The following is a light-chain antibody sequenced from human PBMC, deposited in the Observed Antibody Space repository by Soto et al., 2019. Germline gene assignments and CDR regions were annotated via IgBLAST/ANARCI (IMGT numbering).Light chain of an antibody. V-gene: IGKV1-5*01. J-gene: IGKJ1*01. CDR1: QSITNW. Sequence: DIQMTQSPSTLSASVGHSFTITCRASQSITNWLAWYQQKPGQAPKLLIYDAASLESGVPSRFRGSGSGTEFTLTISSMKPDDFATYYCQHYNSYSEAFGHGTKVDI. CDR3: QHYNSYSEA. CDR2: DAA.